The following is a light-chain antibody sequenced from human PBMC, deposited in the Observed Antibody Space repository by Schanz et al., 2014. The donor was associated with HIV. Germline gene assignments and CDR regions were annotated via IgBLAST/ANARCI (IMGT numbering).Light chain of an antibody. J-gene: IGKJ4*01. Sequence: EIVLTQSPATLSLSPGERATLSCRASQSVSNSYLAWYQQKPGQAPRLLIYGASSRATGIPDRFSGSGSGTDFTLTISRLEPEDFAVYYCQQYGSSPFGGGTKVEIK. CDR2: GAS. CDR3: QQYGSSP. V-gene: IGKV3-20*01. CDR1: QSVSNSY.